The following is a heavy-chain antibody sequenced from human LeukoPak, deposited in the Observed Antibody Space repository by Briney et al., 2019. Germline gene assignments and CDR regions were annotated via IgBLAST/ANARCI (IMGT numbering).Heavy chain of an antibody. J-gene: IGHJ4*02. V-gene: IGHV3-23*01. D-gene: IGHD2-8*02. CDR3: ARIPPRSGGSEPTNHIDY. Sequence: PGGSLRLSCEASGFIFSNYAMSWVRQAPGKGLEWVSAISDSGNAAYSADSVQGRFTISRDNSKNAVSLQMNSLRVADTAVYYCARIPPRSGGSEPTNHIDYWGRGTLVTVSS. CDR1: GFIFSNYA. CDR2: ISDSGNAA.